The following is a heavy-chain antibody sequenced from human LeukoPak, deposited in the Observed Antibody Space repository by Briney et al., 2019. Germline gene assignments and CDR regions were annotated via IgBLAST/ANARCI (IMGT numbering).Heavy chain of an antibody. CDR3: ASYDPQNYFDH. J-gene: IGHJ4*02. CDR2: TRAGGART. Sequence: PGGSLRLSCATSGFSFSTHDMGWVRQAPGKGLEWVSTTRAGGARTYYADSVKGRLTISRDESKNTLYLQMSSLRAEDTAVYYCASYDPQNYFDHWGQGTLVTVSS. D-gene: IGHD3-3*01. CDR1: GFSFSTHD. V-gene: IGHV3-23*01.